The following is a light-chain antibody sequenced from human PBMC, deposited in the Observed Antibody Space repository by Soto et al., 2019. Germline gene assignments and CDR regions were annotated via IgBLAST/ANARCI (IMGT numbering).Light chain of an antibody. V-gene: IGKV1-12*01. CDR2: AAS. CDR1: QGIRSW. CDR3: QQANSYPFT. J-gene: IGKJ3*01. Sequence: DIQMTQSPSYVSASLGDRVTITCRASQGIRSWLAWYQQKPGKAPKLLIYAASSLQSGVPSRFSGSGSGTDFTLTSSSLPPEDFATYFCQQANSYPFTFGPGTKVDVK.